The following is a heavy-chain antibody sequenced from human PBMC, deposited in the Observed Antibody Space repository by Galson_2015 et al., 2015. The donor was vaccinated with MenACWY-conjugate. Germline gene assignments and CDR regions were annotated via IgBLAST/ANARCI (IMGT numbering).Heavy chain of an antibody. CDR1: GFTFSSYR. CDR2: ISSSSSTI. V-gene: IGHV3-48*02. CDR3: ASTGPLAYCGGDCRGYYFDY. Sequence: SLRLSCAASGFTFSSYRMNWVRQAPGKGLEWVSYISSSSSTIYYADSVKGRFTISRDNAKNSLYLQMNSLRDEDTAVYYCASTGPLAYCGGDCRGYYFDYWGQGTLVTVSS. J-gene: IGHJ4*02. D-gene: IGHD2-21*02.